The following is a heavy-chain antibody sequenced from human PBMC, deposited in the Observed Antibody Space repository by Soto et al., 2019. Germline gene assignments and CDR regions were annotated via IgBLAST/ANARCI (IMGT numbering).Heavy chain of an antibody. CDR2: ISSSSSYI. CDR3: AREHDSSARVFDY. V-gene: IGHV3-21*01. D-gene: IGHD3-22*01. CDR1: GFTFSSYS. Sequence: GGSLRLSCAASGFTFSSYSMNWVRQAPGKGLEWVSSISSSSSYIYYADSVKGRFTISRDNAKNSLYLQMNSLRDEDTAVYYCAREHDSSARVFDYWGQGTLVTVLL. J-gene: IGHJ4*02.